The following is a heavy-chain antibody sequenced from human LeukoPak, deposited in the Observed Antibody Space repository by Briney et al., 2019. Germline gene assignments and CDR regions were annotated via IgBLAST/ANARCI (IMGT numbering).Heavy chain of an antibody. CDR1: GYPISSGYY. Sequence: ASETLSLTCAVSGYPISSGYYWGWIRQPPGKGLEWIGSIYHSGSTYYNPSLKSRVTISVDTSKNQFSLKLSSVTAADTAVYYCAITQGFYDFWSGYYGYWGQGTLVTVSS. J-gene: IGHJ4*02. D-gene: IGHD3-3*01. CDR3: AITQGFYDFWSGYYGY. V-gene: IGHV4-38-2*01. CDR2: IYHSGST.